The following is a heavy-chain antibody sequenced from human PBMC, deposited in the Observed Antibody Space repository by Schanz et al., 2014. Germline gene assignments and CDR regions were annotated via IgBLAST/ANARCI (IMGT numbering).Heavy chain of an antibody. Sequence: QVQLVQSGDEVKKPGASVKVSCKTSGYTFSDYGITWVRQAPGQGLEWVGWISPYTGNTHYFDKMEGRVTMTRDTSTGTAYMELRSLRSDDTALYYCASSGAGYSSSWDFDYWGQGTLVTVSS. CDR2: ISPYTGNT. CDR3: ASSGAGYSSSWDFDY. CDR1: GYTFSDYG. V-gene: IGHV1-18*01. D-gene: IGHD6-13*01. J-gene: IGHJ4*02.